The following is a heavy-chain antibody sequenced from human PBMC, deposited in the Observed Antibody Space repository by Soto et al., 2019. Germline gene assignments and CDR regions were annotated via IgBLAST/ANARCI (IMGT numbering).Heavy chain of an antibody. CDR1: GFTFSNYA. Sequence: GGSLRLSCAASGFTFSNYAMSWVRQAPGKGLEWVSGVSGRADNTYYADHVKGRFTISRDDSKNTLYLQMNSLKTEDTAVYYCTSTPTVTPFDYWGQGTLVTVSS. CDR3: TSTPTVTPFDY. V-gene: IGHV3-23*01. CDR2: VSGRADNT. D-gene: IGHD4-17*01. J-gene: IGHJ4*02.